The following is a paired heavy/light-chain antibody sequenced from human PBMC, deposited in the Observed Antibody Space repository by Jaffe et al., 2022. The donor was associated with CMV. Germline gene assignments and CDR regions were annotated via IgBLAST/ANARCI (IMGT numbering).Light chain of an antibody. Sequence: QPVLTQSSSASASLGSSVKLTCTLSSGHSTYIIAWHQQQPGKAPRYLMKLEHSGSYNKGIGVPDRFSGSSSGADRYLTISNLQSEDEADYYCETWDTNTRWVFGGGTKLTVL. CDR3: ETWDTNTRWV. J-gene: IGLJ3*02. CDR2: LEHSGSY. V-gene: IGLV4-60*03. CDR1: SGHSTYI.
Heavy chain of an antibody. D-gene: IGHD3-3*01. CDR1: GFTFSSYA. V-gene: IGHV3-23*04. CDR3: AKGSGEGGGSPGKRGYYMDV. CDR2: ISGSVGST. J-gene: IGHJ6*03. Sequence: EVQLVESGGGLVQPGGSLRLSCAASGFTFSSYAMTWVRQAPGKGLEWVSVISGSVGSTNYADSVKGRFTISRDNSKNTLYLQMNSLRAEDTAVYYCAKGSGEGGGSPGKRGYYMDVWGKGTTVTVSS.